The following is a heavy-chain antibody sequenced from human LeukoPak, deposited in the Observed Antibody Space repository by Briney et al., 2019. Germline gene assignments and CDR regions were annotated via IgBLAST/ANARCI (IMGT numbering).Heavy chain of an antibody. CDR2: IYHSGST. D-gene: IGHD6-19*01. V-gene: IGHV4-38-2*01. CDR3: ARSIAVAGGNFDY. CDR1: GFSISSGYY. J-gene: IGHJ4*02. Sequence: SETLSLTCAVSGFSISSGYYWGWIRQSPGKGLGWIGTIYHSGSTFYNPSLKSRVTISVDTSRNQFSLKLNSVTAADTAVYYCARSIAVAGGNFDYWGQGTLVTVSS.